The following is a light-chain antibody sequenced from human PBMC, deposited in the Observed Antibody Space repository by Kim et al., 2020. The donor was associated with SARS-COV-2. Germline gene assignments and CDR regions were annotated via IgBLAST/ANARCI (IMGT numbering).Light chain of an antibody. J-gene: IGLJ2*01. V-gene: IGLV3-19*01. CDR3: NSRDTSDDHVI. CDR1: SLRGSY. CDR2: GDT. Sequence: SSELTQDPAVSVALGQTVTITCQGDSLRGSYASWYQQKPGQAPLLVIYGDTNRPSGIPDRFSGSSSGDTTSLTITGVQAEAEADYYCNSRDTSDDHVIFG.